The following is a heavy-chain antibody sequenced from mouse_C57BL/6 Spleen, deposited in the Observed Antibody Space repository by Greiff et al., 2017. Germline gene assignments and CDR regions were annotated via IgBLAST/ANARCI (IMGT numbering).Heavy chain of an antibody. J-gene: IGHJ3*01. CDR3: TTTTGGY. D-gene: IGHD1-1*01. Sequence: VQLQQSGAELVRPGASVKLSCTASGFNIKDDYMHWVKQRPEQGLEWIGWLDPENGDTEYASKFQGKATITADTSSNTAYLQLSSLTSEDTAVYYCTTTTGGYWGQGTLVTVSA. CDR1: GFNIKDDY. CDR2: LDPENGDT. V-gene: IGHV14-4*01.